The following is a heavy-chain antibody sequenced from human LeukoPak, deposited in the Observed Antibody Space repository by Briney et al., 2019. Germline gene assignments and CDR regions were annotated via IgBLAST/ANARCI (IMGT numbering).Heavy chain of an antibody. CDR2: IHTSGTT. Sequence: SETLSLTCSVSGDSMYSHYWSFIRQAAGTGLEWIGRIHTSGTTYYNPSLKSRVTLSIDTSMNQFSLRLTSVTAADTAVYYCARGDYYNGGGRNWFDPWGQGTLVTVSP. CDR3: ARGDYYNGGGRNWFDP. J-gene: IGHJ5*02. V-gene: IGHV4-4*07. CDR1: GDSMYSHY. D-gene: IGHD3-10*01.